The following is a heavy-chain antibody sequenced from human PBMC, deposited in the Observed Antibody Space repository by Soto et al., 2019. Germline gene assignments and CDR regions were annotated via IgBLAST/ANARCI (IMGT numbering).Heavy chain of an antibody. CDR1: GYTFTSYD. V-gene: IGHV1-8*01. J-gene: IGHJ4*02. D-gene: IGHD2-15*01. CDR3: ARQVHHGYSSD. CDR2: INPTSEYT. Sequence: ASVKVSCKASGYTFTSYDSNWVRQAPGQGLEWVGWINPTSEYTAHAQKFQGRVTLTREISTATAYMELSSLTSEDTAVYFCARQVHHGYSSDLGPGTQVTFSS.